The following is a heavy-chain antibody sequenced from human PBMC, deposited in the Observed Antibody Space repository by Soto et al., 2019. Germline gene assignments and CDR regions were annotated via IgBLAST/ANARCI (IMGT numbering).Heavy chain of an antibody. V-gene: IGHV1-8*02. D-gene: IGHD6-13*01. CDR2: MNPINGAT. J-gene: IGHJ6*02. Sequence: QVQLVQSGAEVKQSGASVKVSCKASGYDFTAYDINWVRQASGQGLEWMGWMNPINGATGSARRFQVRVSWTRNTATGTSYLELTSLRSDDSAVYYCGRGPSPRAPAGGTPYYSAMDVWGQGTTVTVSS. CDR1: GYDFTAYD. CDR3: GRGPSPRAPAGGTPYYSAMDV.